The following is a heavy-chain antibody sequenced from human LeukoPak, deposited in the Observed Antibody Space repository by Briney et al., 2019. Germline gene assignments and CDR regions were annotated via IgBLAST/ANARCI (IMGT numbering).Heavy chain of an antibody. CDR1: GFTFSGSA. Sequence: SGGSLRLSCAVSGFTFSGSAIHWVRQASGRGLEWVGRIRSTANGYATAYAASVKGRFTISRDDSKNTAYLQMDSLKTEDTAVYYCARGLGVVAASDNCFDPWGQGTLVIVSS. D-gene: IGHD2-15*01. CDR2: IRSTANGYAT. CDR3: ARGLGVVAASDNCFDP. J-gene: IGHJ5*02. V-gene: IGHV3-73*01.